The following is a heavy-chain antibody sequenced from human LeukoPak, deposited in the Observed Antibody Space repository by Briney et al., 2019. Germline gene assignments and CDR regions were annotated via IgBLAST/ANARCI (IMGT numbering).Heavy chain of an antibody. J-gene: IGHJ4*02. CDR3: AKNHYFDY. CDR1: GFTFSSYA. V-gene: IGHV3-30*18. Sequence: PGGSLRLSCAASGFTFSSYAMHWVRQAPGKGLEWVALISYDGSNKYYADSVKGRFTISRDNSKNTLYLRMNSLRAEDTAVYYCAKNHYFDYWGQGTLVTVSS. CDR2: ISYDGSNK.